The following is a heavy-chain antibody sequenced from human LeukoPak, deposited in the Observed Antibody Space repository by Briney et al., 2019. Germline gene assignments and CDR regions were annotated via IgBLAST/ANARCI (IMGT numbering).Heavy chain of an antibody. CDR3: AYDSSGYYYTPGDY. CDR2: ISYDGSEK. D-gene: IGHD3-22*01. J-gene: IGHJ4*02. CDR1: GFTFSSYG. V-gene: IGHV3-30*18. Sequence: GGSLRLSCAASGFTFSSYGMHWVRQAPGKGLEWVAVISYDGSEKNYAESVKGGFTISRENSKNTLYLQMNSLRAEDTAVYYCAYDSSGYYYTPGDYWGQGTLVTVSS.